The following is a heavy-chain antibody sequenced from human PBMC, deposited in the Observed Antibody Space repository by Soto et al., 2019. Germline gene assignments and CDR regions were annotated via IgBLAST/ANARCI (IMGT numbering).Heavy chain of an antibody. Sequence: GGSLRLSCAASGFTFSSYAMHWVRQAPGKGLEWVAVISYDGSNKYYADSVKGRFTISRDNSKNTLYLQMNSLRAEDTAVYYCARDGVITGTTWDAFDIWGQGTMVTVSS. D-gene: IGHD1-7*01. CDR3: ARDGVITGTTWDAFDI. CDR2: ISYDGSNK. J-gene: IGHJ3*02. V-gene: IGHV3-30-3*01. CDR1: GFTFSSYA.